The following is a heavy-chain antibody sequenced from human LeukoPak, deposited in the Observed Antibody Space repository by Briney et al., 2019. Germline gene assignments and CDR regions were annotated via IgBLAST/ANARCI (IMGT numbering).Heavy chain of an antibody. V-gene: IGHV3-30-3*01. CDR2: ISYDGSNK. CDR1: GGSFSAYY. D-gene: IGHD3-16*01. Sequence: LSLTCVVYGGSFSAYYWSWIRQPPGKGLEWVAVISYDGSNKYYADSVKGRFTISRDNSKNTLYLQMNSLRAEDTAVYYCARLGDPAFLAPYYFDYWGQGTLVTVSS. CDR3: ARLGDPAFLAPYYFDY. J-gene: IGHJ4*02.